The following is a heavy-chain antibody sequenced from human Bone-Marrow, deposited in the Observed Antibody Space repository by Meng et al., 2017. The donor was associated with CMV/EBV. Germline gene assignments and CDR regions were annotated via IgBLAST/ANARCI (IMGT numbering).Heavy chain of an antibody. CDR3: AREWSSSGALLAD. V-gene: IGHV3-74*01. Sequence: GESLKISCVASGFTFTNHYMHWVRQAPGKGLVWVSRINADESSVSYADSVKGRFTISRDNAKNILYLQMNSPRVEDTAVYYCAREWSSSGALLADWGQGTLVTVSS. J-gene: IGHJ4*02. CDR2: INADESSV. D-gene: IGHD3-22*01. CDR1: GFTFTNHY.